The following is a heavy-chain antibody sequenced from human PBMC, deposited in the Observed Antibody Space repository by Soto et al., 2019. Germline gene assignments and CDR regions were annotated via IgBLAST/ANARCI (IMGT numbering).Heavy chain of an antibody. V-gene: IGHV4-61*01. CDR3: TRSMGQLSPFDY. CDR1: GGSVSSGTYY. Sequence: QLQLQESGPGLVKPSETLSLTCTVSGGSVSSGTYYWSWIRQPPGKGLEWIGYIYHTGSTNYNPSLRSRVTLSVDTSKNQFSLKLSSVTAADTAVYYCTRSMGQLSPFDYWGQGTLVTVSS. D-gene: IGHD1-1*01. J-gene: IGHJ4*02. CDR2: IYHTGST.